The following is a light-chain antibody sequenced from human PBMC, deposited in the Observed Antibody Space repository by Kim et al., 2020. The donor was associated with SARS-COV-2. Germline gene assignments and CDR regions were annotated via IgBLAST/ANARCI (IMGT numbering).Light chain of an antibody. V-gene: IGKV1-5*01. J-gene: IGKJ1*01. CDR3: QQYSSYST. Sequence: GDRVTITGRAGQSISGRLAWYQQKPGRAPELLIYAASTLERGVPSRFSGTGSGTEFTLTISSLQSDDLATYYCQQYSSYSTFGQGTKVDIK. CDR1: QSISGR. CDR2: AAS.